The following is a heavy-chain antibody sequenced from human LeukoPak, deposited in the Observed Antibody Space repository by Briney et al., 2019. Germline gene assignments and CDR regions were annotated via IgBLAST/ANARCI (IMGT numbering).Heavy chain of an antibody. CDR2: IKQDGSDK. Sequence: GGSLRLSCAASGFTFSSYWMSWVRQAPGKGLEWVANIKQDGSDKYYVDSVKGRFTISRDNAKNSLHLQMNSLRAEDTAVYYCARGQSGVLEVQTGAFDYWGQGTLVTVSS. D-gene: IGHD1-1*01. J-gene: IGHJ4*02. CDR1: GFTFSSYW. V-gene: IGHV3-7*01. CDR3: ARGQSGVLEVQTGAFDY.